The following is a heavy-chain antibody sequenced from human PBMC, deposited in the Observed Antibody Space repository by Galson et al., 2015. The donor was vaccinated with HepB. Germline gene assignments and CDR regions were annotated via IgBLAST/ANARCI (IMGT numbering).Heavy chain of an antibody. V-gene: IGHV3-30*18. D-gene: IGHD2-8*02. CDR3: AKDSELVGYYYFSAMDV. CDR2: ISYDGSNT. CDR1: GFTFSLYG. Sequence: LRLSCAASGFTFSLYGIHWVRQAPGKGLEWVAVISYDGSNTFYTDSVKGRFTISRDNSKSTLYLQMNSLRVEDTAVYYCAKDSELVGYYYFSAMDVWGQGTTVTVSS. J-gene: IGHJ6*02.